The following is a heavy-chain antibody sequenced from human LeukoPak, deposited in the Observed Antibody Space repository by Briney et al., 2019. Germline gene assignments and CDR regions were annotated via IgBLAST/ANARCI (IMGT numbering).Heavy chain of an antibody. D-gene: IGHD3-10*01. J-gene: IGHJ4*02. CDR1: GFTFSSYS. CDR3: ARDCGPVRACYFDY. V-gene: IGHV3-21*01. Sequence: PGGSLRLSCAASGFTFSSYSMNWVRQAPGKGLEWVSSISSSSSYIYYADSVKGRFTISRDNAKNSLYLQMNSLRAEDTAVYYCARDCGPVRACYFDYWGQGTLVTVSS. CDR2: ISSSSSYI.